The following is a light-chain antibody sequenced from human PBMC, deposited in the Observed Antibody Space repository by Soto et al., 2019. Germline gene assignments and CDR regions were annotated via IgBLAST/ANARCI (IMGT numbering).Light chain of an antibody. CDR2: EGS. CDR1: CSDVGSYNL. Sequence: QSALTQPASVSGSPGQSITISCTGTCSDVGSYNLVSWYQQHPGKAPKLIIYEGSKRPSGVSNRFSGSKSGNTASLTISGLQAEDEADYYCCSYAGSVYVFGTGTKVTVL. J-gene: IGLJ1*01. CDR3: CSYAGSVYV. V-gene: IGLV2-23*01.